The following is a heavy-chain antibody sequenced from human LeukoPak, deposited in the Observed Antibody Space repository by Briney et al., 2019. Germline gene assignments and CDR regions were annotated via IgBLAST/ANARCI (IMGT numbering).Heavy chain of an antibody. Sequence: ASVKVSCKASGYTFTCYYMHWVRQATGQGLEWMGWMNPNSGNTGYAQKFQGRVTMTRNTSISTAYMELSSLRSEDTAVYYCARQSPYCGGDCYSNYWGQGTLVTVSS. CDR3: ARQSPYCGGDCYSNY. V-gene: IGHV1-8*02. CDR1: GYTFTCYY. J-gene: IGHJ4*02. D-gene: IGHD2-21*02. CDR2: MNPNSGNT.